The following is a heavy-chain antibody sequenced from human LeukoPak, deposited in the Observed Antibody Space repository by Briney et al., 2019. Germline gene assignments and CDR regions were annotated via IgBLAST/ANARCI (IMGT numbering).Heavy chain of an antibody. D-gene: IGHD2-2*01. CDR3: AKLTRGYCSSTACPNWFDP. J-gene: IGHJ5*02. V-gene: IGHV3-23*01. CDR2: ISDSGGTT. Sequence: GGSLRLSCAASGFTFSSYAMSWVRHAPGEGLEWVSAISDSGGTTYYADSVKGRFTISRDNSKNTLYLQMNSLRGEDTAVYYCAKLTRGYCSSTACPNWFDPWGEGTLVTVSS. CDR1: GFTFSSYA.